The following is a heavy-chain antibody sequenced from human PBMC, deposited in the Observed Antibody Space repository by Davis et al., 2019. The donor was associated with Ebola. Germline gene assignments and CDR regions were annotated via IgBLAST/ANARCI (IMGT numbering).Heavy chain of an antibody. D-gene: IGHD3-10*01. V-gene: IGHV3-53*01. Sequence: GESLKISCAASGFSVSTKYMNWVRQAPGKGLQWVSIIYSGGTTYYADSVKGRFTISRDNAKNTLFLQMNSLRAEDTAVYYCARDGENYSDLDYWGQGTLVTVSS. CDR1: GFSVSTKY. CDR3: ARDGENYSDLDY. J-gene: IGHJ4*02. CDR2: IYSGGTT.